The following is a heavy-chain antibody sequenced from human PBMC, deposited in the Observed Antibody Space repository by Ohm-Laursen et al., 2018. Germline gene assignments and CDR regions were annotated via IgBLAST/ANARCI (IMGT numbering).Heavy chain of an antibody. J-gene: IGHJ4*02. V-gene: IGHV4-4*07. CDR2: MYSSGST. D-gene: IGHD3-10*01. CDR3: ARGYYGRGDS. CDR1: GGSISNYY. Sequence: GTLSLTCNVSGGSISNYYWSWIRQPVGKGLEWVGRMYSSGSTNYNPSLKSRVTMSFDTSKNQFSLKLSSVTAADTAVYYCARGYYGRGDSWGQGTLVTVSS.